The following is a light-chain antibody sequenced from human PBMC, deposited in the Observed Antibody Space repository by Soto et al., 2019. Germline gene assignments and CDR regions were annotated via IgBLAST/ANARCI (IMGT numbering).Light chain of an antibody. V-gene: IGLV1-44*01. J-gene: IGLJ1*01. CDR1: SSNIGGKL. CDR3: ATWADSLTCYV. CDR2: SNN. Sequence: QSVLTQPPSASRTPGQRVTIACSGSSSNIGGKLVSWYQQVPGTAPKLLIYSNNQRPSAVPDRFSGSNSGTSASLALSGLPSEDEADYYCATWADSLTCYVFATGTKVTVL.